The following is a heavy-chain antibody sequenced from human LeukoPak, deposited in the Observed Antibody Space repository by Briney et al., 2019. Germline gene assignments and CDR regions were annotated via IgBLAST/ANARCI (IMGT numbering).Heavy chain of an antibody. D-gene: IGHD2-2*02. J-gene: IGHJ4*02. V-gene: IGHV7-4-1*02. CDR2: INTNTGNP. CDR3: AGDTSVVVPAAIFD. Sequence: ASVKVSCKASGYTFTSYAMNWVRQAPGQGLEWMGWINTNTGNPTYAQGFTGRFVFSLDTSVSTAYLQISSLKAEDTAVYYCAGDTSVVVPAAIFDWGQGTLVTVSS. CDR1: GYTFTSYA.